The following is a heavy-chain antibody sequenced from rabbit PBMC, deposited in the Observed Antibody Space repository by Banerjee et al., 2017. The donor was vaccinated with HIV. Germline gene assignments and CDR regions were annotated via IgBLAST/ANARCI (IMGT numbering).Heavy chain of an antibody. CDR3: MRYGAGWGDNL. Sequence: VRQAPGKGLEWIACIDSTSGDTWYASWAKGRFTISETSSTTVTLQMTSLTAADTATYFCMRYGAGWGDNLWGQGTLVTVS. CDR2: IDSTSGDT. J-gene: IGHJ4*01. D-gene: IGHD4-1*01. V-gene: IGHV1S40*01.